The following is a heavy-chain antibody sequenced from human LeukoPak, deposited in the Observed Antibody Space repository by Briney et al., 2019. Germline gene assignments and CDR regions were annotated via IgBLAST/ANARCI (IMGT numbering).Heavy chain of an antibody. CDR2: ISGSGGST. V-gene: IGHV3-23*01. J-gene: IGHJ5*02. CDR3: AKVADDYGDYDWFDP. Sequence: GGSLRLSCAASGFTFSSYAMSWVRQARGKGLEWVSAISGSGGSTYYADSVKGRFTISRDNSKNTLYLQMNSLRAEDTAVYYCAKVADDYGDYDWFDPWGQGTLVTVSS. D-gene: IGHD4-17*01. CDR1: GFTFSSYA.